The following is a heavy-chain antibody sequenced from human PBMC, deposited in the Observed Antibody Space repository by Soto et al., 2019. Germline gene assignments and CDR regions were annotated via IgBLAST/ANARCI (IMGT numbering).Heavy chain of an antibody. CDR3: ARDVAAESSFAY. J-gene: IGHJ4*02. D-gene: IGHD6-13*01. CDR1: GYTFTVYY. CDR2: INPNSGAT. V-gene: IGHV1-2*04. Sequence: GASVKVSCKASGYTFTVYYMHWVRQAPGQGLEWMGWINPNSGATNYAQKFQGWITMTRDTSIATAYMELSRLRSDDTAVYYCARDVAAESSFAYWGQGTLVTVSS.